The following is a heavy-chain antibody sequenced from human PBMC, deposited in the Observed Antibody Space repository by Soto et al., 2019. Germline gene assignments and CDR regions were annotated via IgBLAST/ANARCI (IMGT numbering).Heavy chain of an antibody. Sequence: QVQLVQSGAEVKKPGASVKVSCKASGYTFTGYYMHWVRQAPGQGLEWMGWINPNSGGTNYAQKFQGWVTMTRDTSISTAYMELSRLRSDDTAVYYCARVAEPYYYYYGMDVWGQGTTVTVSS. J-gene: IGHJ6*02. CDR3: ARVAEPYYYYYGMDV. CDR1: GYTFTGYY. CDR2: INPNSGGT. V-gene: IGHV1-2*04.